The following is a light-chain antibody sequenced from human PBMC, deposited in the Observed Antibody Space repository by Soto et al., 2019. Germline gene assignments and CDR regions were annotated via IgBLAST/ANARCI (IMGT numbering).Light chain of an antibody. V-gene: IGLV2-14*01. Sequence: QSALTQPASVSGSPGQSITISCTGTSSDVGGYNYVSWYQQHPGKAPKLMIYGVSNRPSGVSSRSAGSKSCNTASLTISGLQAEDEADYSCSSYTSNSTVFVFGTGTKLTVL. CDR2: GVS. J-gene: IGLJ1*01. CDR1: SSDVGGYNY. CDR3: SSYTSNSTVFV.